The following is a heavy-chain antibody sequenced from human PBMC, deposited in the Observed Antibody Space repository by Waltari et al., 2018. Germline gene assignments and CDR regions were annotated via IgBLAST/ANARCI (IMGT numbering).Heavy chain of an antibody. CDR3: ARQEVLRFLELLSAPDY. Sequence: QVQLQESGPGLVKPSETLSLTCAVSGYSISSAYYWGWIRQPPGKGLEWIGSIYHSGSTYDNPSLKSRVTISVDTSKIQFSLKLSSVTAADTAVYYCARQEVLRFLELLSAPDYWGQGTLVTVSS. CDR1: GYSISSAYY. CDR2: IYHSGST. V-gene: IGHV4-38-2*01. D-gene: IGHD3-3*01. J-gene: IGHJ4*02.